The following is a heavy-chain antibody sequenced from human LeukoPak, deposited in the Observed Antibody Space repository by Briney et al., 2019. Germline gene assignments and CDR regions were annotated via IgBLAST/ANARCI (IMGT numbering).Heavy chain of an antibody. Sequence: GGSLRPSSVPSGFTFSTFGMSWVRQAPGKGLEWVSAITNSGGSTYYADSVKGRFTISRDNPKNTLYMQLNSLRVEDTAVYYCAKGAKGFDYWGQGALVTVSS. D-gene: IGHD4/OR15-4a*01. V-gene: IGHV3-23*01. J-gene: IGHJ4*02. CDR2: ITNSGGST. CDR1: GFTFSTFG. CDR3: AKGAKGFDY.